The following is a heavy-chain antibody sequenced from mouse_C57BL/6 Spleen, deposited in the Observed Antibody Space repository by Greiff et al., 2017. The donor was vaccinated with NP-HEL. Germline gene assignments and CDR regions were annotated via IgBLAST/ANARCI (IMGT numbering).Heavy chain of an antibody. CDR2: ISSGSSTI. V-gene: IGHV5-17*01. Sequence: EVQLVESGGGLVKPGGSLKLSCAASGFTFSDYGLHWVRQAPEKGLEWVAYISSGSSTIYYADTVKGRFTISRDNAKNTLFLQMTSLRSEDTAMYYCARQLLLRYYFDYWGQGTTLTVSS. CDR1: GFTFSDYG. CDR3: ARQLLLRYYFDY. D-gene: IGHD1-1*01. J-gene: IGHJ2*01.